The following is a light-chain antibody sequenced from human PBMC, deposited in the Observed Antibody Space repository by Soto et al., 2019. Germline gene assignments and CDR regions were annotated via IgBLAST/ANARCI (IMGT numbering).Light chain of an antibody. J-gene: IGLJ3*02. CDR1: SSDVGTYNY. Sequence: QSVLTQPASVSRSPGQSITISCTGTSSDVGTYNYVSWYQHHPFKAPKLMIYEVNNRPSGVSNRFSGSKSGNTASLTISGLQAEDEADYYCTSYTTRSTLVFGGGTKLTVL. CDR3: TSYTTRSTLV. CDR2: EVN. V-gene: IGLV2-14*01.